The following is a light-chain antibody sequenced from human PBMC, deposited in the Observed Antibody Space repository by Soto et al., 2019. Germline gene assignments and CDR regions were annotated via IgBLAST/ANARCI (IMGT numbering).Light chain of an antibody. Sequence: QSVLTQPASVSGSPGQSITISCTGTSSDVGSYNLVSWYQQHPGKAPKLMIYEVSKRPSGVSNRFSGSKSGNTASLTISGLQAEDEADYYCCSYAGSSAVFGGGTKLTV. CDR3: CSYAGSSAV. V-gene: IGLV2-23*02. CDR2: EVS. J-gene: IGLJ2*01. CDR1: SSDVGSYNL.